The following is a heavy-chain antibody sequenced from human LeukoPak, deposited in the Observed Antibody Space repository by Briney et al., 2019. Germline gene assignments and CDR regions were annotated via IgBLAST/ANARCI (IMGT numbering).Heavy chain of an antibody. Sequence: SETLSLTCAVYGGSFSGYYRSWIRQPPGKGLEWIGEINHSGSTNYNPSLKSRVTISVDTSKNQFSLKLSSVTAADTAVYYCARGTTVTTDYWGQGTLVTVSS. CDR3: ARGTTVTTDY. D-gene: IGHD4-17*01. V-gene: IGHV4-34*01. J-gene: IGHJ4*02. CDR2: INHSGST. CDR1: GGSFSGYY.